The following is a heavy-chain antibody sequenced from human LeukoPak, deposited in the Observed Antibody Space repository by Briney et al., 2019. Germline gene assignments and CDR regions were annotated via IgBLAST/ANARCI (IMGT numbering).Heavy chain of an antibody. J-gene: IGHJ6*03. CDR2: ISGSGGST. Sequence: GGSLRLSCAASGFTFSSYAMSWVRQAPGKGLEWVSAISGSGGSTYYADSVKGRFTTSRDNSKNTLYLQTNSLRAEDTAVYYCAKDITLAAPNYMDVWGKGTTVTVSS. D-gene: IGHD6-6*01. V-gene: IGHV3-23*01. CDR1: GFTFSSYA. CDR3: AKDITLAAPNYMDV.